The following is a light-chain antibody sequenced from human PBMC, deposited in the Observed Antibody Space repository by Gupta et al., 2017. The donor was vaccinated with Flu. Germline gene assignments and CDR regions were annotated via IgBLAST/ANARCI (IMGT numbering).Light chain of an antibody. Sequence: CTGSSSNIGAGYDVHWYQQLPGTAPKLLIYGNSNRPSGVPDRFSGSKSGTSASLAITGLQADDEADYYCQSYDSSLSGWVFGGGTKLNVL. CDR2: GNS. CDR3: QSYDSSLSGWV. V-gene: IGLV1-40*01. J-gene: IGLJ3*02. CDR1: SSNIGAGYD.